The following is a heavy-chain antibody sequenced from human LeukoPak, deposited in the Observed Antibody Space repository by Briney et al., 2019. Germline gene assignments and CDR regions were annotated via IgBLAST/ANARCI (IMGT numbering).Heavy chain of an antibody. CDR3: ARYCSSTSCHLTGNWFDP. Sequence: SETLSLTCTVSGGSVSSGSYYWSWIRQPPGKGLEWIGYIYYSGSTYGNPSLKSRVTMSVDTSKNQFSLKLSSVTAADTAVYYCARYCSSTSCHLTGNWFDPWGQGTLVTVSS. D-gene: IGHD2-2*01. CDR2: IYYSGST. CDR1: GGSVSSGSYY. J-gene: IGHJ5*02. V-gene: IGHV4-30-4*01.